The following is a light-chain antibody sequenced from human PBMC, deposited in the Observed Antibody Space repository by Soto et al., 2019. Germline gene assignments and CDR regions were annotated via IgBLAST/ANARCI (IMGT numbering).Light chain of an antibody. CDR2: DAS. CDR3: QQYHSYYPWT. Sequence: DIEMTQSPSTLSGSVGDTVAITCRASESISSLVAWYQQKPGKPPKRLIYDASSLESGVPSRFSGSGSGTDFSLTITSLQPDDSATYYCQQYHSYYPWTFGQGTKVDIK. J-gene: IGKJ1*01. V-gene: IGKV1-5*01. CDR1: ESISSL.